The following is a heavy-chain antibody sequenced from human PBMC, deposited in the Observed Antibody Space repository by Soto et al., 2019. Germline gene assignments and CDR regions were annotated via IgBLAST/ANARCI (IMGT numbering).Heavy chain of an antibody. CDR3: ARGQAIFGVVPYYYGMDV. J-gene: IGHJ6*02. D-gene: IGHD3-3*01. CDR1: GYTFTSYG. V-gene: IGHV1-18*01. Sequence: ASVKVSCKASGYTFTSYGISWVRQAPGQGLEWMGWISAYNGNTNYAQKLQGRVTMTTDTSTSTAYMELRSLRSDDTAVYYCARGQAIFGVVPYYYGMDVWGQGTTITVSS. CDR2: ISAYNGNT.